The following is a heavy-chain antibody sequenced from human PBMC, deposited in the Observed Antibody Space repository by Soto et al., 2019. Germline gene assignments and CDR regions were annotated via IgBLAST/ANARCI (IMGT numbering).Heavy chain of an antibody. CDR2: IYYSGST. CDR3: ARAPLWDYGDYEVDY. D-gene: IGHD4-17*01. V-gene: IGHV4-31*03. J-gene: IGHJ4*02. CDR1: GGSISSGGYY. Sequence: QVQLQESGPGLVKPSQTLSLTCTVSGGSISSGGYYWSWIRQHPGKGLEWVGYIYYSGSTYYNPSLKSRVTISVDTSKNQFSLKLSSVTAADMAVYYCARAPLWDYGDYEVDYWGQGTLVTVSS.